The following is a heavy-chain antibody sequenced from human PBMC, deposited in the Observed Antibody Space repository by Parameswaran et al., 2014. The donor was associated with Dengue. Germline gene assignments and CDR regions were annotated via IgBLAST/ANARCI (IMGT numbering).Heavy chain of an antibody. D-gene: IGHD6-6*01. Sequence: RWIRQPPGKGLEWIGYIYYSGSTNYNPSLKSRVTISVDTSKNQFSLKLSSVTAADTAVYYCAREEQLALFDYWGQGTLVTVSS. CDR2: IYYSGST. V-gene: IGHV4-59*01. CDR3: AREEQLALFDY. J-gene: IGHJ4*02.